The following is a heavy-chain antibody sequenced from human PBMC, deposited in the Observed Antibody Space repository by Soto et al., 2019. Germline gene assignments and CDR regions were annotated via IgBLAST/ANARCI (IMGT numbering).Heavy chain of an antibody. J-gene: IGHJ6*02. CDR3: ARVDSGYSNPYGMDV. V-gene: IGHV1-2*02. CDR1: GYTFTGYY. D-gene: IGHD6-13*01. CDR2: INPNSGGT. Sequence: ASVKVSCKASGYTFTGYYMHWVRQAPGQGLEWMGWINPNSGGTNYAQKFQGRVTMTRDTSISTAYMELSRLRSDDTAVYYCARVDSGYSNPYGMDVWGQGTTVTVSS.